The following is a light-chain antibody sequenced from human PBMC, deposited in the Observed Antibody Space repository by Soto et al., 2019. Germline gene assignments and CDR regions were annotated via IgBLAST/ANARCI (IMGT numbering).Light chain of an antibody. V-gene: IGLV2-14*01. J-gene: IGLJ1*01. CDR3: SSYTSSSTYV. Sequence: QSVLTQPASVSGSPGQSIAISCTGTSSDVGGYNYVSWHQQHPGKAPKLMVYDVSNRPSGVSNRFSGSKSGNTASLTISGLQAEDEADYYCSSYTSSSTYVFGTGTTVTVL. CDR1: SSDVGGYNY. CDR2: DVS.